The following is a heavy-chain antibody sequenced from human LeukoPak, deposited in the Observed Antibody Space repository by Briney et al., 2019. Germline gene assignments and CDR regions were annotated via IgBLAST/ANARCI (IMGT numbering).Heavy chain of an antibody. Sequence: GRSLRLSCAASGFTFSTYTMHWVRQAPGKGLEWVAVISYDGSNKYYADSVKGRFTISRDNSKNTLFLLMNSLRAEDTAMYYCARPRYTSGWSDFDYWGQGTLVTVSS. V-gene: IGHV3-30*04. CDR1: GFTFSTYT. D-gene: IGHD6-19*01. CDR3: ARPRYTSGWSDFDY. J-gene: IGHJ4*02. CDR2: ISYDGSNK.